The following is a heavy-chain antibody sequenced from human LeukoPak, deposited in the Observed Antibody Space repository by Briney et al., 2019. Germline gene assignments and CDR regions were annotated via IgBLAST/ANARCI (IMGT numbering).Heavy chain of an antibody. Sequence: GGALRLSCTASGFTFSSSWMHWVRHDPGMGLVWVSRINSVGSSITYADSVKGRFTISRDNAENTLYLQMNSLRAEDTAMYFCTRAMGATGGFDPWGEGTLVTVSS. D-gene: IGHD1-26*01. CDR3: TRAMGATGGFDP. J-gene: IGHJ5*02. CDR1: GFTFSSSW. CDR2: INSVGSSI. V-gene: IGHV3-74*01.